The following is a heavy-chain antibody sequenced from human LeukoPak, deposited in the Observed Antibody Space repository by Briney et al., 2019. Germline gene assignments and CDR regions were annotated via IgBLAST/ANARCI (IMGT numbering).Heavy chain of an antibody. V-gene: IGHV3-23*01. CDR3: ARGGKIAVVGTRSPQYFQH. J-gene: IGHJ1*01. D-gene: IGHD6-19*01. CDR1: GFTFSSYA. Sequence: GGSLRLSCAASGFTFSSYAMSWVRQAPGKGLEWVSAISGSSGSTNYADSVKGRFTISRDNAKSSLYLQMDSLRAEDTAVYYCARGGKIAVVGTRSPQYFQHWGQGTLVTVSS. CDR2: ISGSSGST.